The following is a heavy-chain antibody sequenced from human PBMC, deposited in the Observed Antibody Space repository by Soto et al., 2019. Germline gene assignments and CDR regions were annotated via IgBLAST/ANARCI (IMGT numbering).Heavy chain of an antibody. Sequence: PSETLSLTCTVSGGSISSGGYYWSWIRRHPGKGLEWIGYIYYSGSTYYNPSLKSRVTISVDTSKNQFSLKLSSVTAADMALYYCARRGYGSRWPNVYMDVWGKGTTVTVSS. D-gene: IGHD6-13*01. J-gene: IGHJ6*03. CDR3: ARRGYGSRWPNVYMDV. CDR2: IYYSGST. CDR1: GGSISSGGYY. V-gene: IGHV4-31*03.